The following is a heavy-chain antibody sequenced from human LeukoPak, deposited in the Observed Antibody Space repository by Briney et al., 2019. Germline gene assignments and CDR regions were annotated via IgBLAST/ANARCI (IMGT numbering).Heavy chain of an antibody. CDR3: ARGLEYSSSWYVNTRLQIAYGMDV. CDR1: GYTFTGYY. D-gene: IGHD6-13*01. CDR2: INPNSGGT. V-gene: IGHV1-2*02. Sequence: ASVKVSYKASGYTFTGYYMHWVRQAPGQGLEWMGWINPNSGGTNYAQKFQGRVTMTRDTSISTAYMELSRLRSDDTAVYYCARGLEYSSSWYVNTRLQIAYGMDVWGQGTTVTVSS. J-gene: IGHJ6*02.